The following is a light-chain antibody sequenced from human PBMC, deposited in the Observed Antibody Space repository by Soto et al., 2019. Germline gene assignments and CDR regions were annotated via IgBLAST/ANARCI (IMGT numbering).Light chain of an antibody. J-gene: IGKJ5*01. CDR1: QGVTTN. V-gene: IGKV3-15*01. CDR2: DVS. CDR3: QQYNNWPFS. Sequence: EIVMTQSPDTLSVSPGERATLTCRAGQGVTTNFAWYQQKSGQSPRLLIYDVSIRATGVPARFSATGSETDFTLTISGLQSGDSAVYFCQQYNNWPFSFGQGGLLEVK.